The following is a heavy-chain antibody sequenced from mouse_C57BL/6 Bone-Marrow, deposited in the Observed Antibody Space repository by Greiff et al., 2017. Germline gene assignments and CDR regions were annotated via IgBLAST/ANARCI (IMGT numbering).Heavy chain of an antibody. CDR2: IFPRSGNT. CDR1: GYTFTSYG. V-gene: IGHV1-81*01. CDR3: SRVRVYYYCSSHDY. J-gene: IGHJ2*01. Sequence: VQLQQSGAELARPGASVKLSCKASGYTFTSYGISWVKQRTGQGLEWIGEIFPRSGNTYYNEKFKGKAKLTADKSSSTAYVELRILPSEDYAVYFCSRVRVYYYCSSHDYWGQGTTLTVSS. D-gene: IGHD1-1*01.